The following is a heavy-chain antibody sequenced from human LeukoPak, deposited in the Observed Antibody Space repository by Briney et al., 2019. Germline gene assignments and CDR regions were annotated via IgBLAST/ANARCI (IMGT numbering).Heavy chain of an antibody. CDR2: INAGNGNT. J-gene: IGHJ4*02. CDR1: GYTFTSYA. V-gene: IGHV1-3*01. Sequence: ASVKVSCKASGYTFTSYAMHWVRQAPGQRLEWMGWINAGNGNTKYSQKFQGRVTITRDTSASTAYMELSSLRSGDTAVYYCARDLAHSSGWYPFDYWGQGTLVTVSS. D-gene: IGHD6-19*01. CDR3: ARDLAHSSGWYPFDY.